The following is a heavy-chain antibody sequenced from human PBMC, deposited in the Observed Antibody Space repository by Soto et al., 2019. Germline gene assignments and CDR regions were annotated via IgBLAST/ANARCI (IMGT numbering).Heavy chain of an antibody. D-gene: IGHD6-19*01. J-gene: IGHJ5*02. CDR1: GGSGSARRYY. CDR3: VRGSLYNFNSSGTELRFDH. Sequence: PSPTLSPSCTVSGGSGSARRYYWPWFRLPAGNGLRWIGHISPTGIIQYSPSFKRRALISLENPKNHVSLTLSSVPVSDTAVYYCVRGSLYNFNSSGTELRFDHWGQGALHTVS. CDR2: ISPTGII. V-gene: IGHV4-61*03.